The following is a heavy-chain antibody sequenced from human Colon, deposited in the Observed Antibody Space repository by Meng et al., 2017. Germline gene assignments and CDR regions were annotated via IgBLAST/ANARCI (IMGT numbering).Heavy chain of an antibody. CDR2: IYYSGST. CDR1: GGSISSRSYY. J-gene: IGHJ5*02. Sequence: SETLSLTCTVSGGSISSRSYYWGWIRQPPGKGLEWMGSIYYSGSTYYNMSLKSRVTISVDTSKDQFFLKLNSVTAADTAVYYCATPLGYCRGGSCRPHWFDPWGQGTLVTVSS. V-gene: IGHV4-39*07. CDR3: ATPLGYCRGGSCRPHWFDP. D-gene: IGHD2-15*01.